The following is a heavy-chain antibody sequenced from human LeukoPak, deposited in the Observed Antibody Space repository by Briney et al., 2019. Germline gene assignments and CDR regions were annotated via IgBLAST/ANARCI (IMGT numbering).Heavy chain of an antibody. CDR1: GYTFTIYG. CDR3: ARFLRDDAFDI. Sequence: ASVSVSYKSSGYTFTIYGISWVRQAPGQGLEWMGWISAYNGNTNYAQKLQGRVTMTTDTSTSTAYMELRSLRPDDTAVYYCARFLRDDAFDIWGQGAMVTVSS. CDR2: ISAYNGNT. V-gene: IGHV1-18*01. D-gene: IGHD4-17*01. J-gene: IGHJ3*02.